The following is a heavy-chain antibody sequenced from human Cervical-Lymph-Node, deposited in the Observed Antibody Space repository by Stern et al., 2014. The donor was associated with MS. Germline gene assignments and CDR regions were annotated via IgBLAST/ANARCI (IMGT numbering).Heavy chain of an antibody. D-gene: IGHD6-19*01. CDR1: GFSFSDFS. Sequence: QVQLVQSGGGLVKPGGSLRLSCAASGFSFSDFSMNWIRQAPGKGLEWVSYTSSSGSDRLYADSVKGRFTVSSDGAKNSVYLQMNSLRAEDTAIYYCARDRIAVDGNWFDTWGQGTLVSVSS. J-gene: IGHJ5*02. CDR2: TSSSGSDR. V-gene: IGHV3-11*01. CDR3: ARDRIAVDGNWFDT.